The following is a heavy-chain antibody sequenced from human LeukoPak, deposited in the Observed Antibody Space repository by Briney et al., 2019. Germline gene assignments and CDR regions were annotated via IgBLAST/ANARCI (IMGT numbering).Heavy chain of an antibody. V-gene: IGHV4-4*07. J-gene: IGHJ4*02. Sequence: SETLSLTCTVSGGSISSYYWSWIRQPAGKGLEWIGRIYTSGSTNYNPSLKSRVTISVDTSKNQISLRLTSVTAADTAVYYCAREYGSGSHLDYWGQGSLVTVSS. CDR3: AREYGSGSHLDY. D-gene: IGHD3-10*01. CDR2: IYTSGST. CDR1: GGSISSYY.